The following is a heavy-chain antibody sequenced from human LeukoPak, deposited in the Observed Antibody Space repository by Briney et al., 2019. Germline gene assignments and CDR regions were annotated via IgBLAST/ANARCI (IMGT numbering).Heavy chain of an antibody. D-gene: IGHD3-10*02. CDR3: AELGITMIGGV. J-gene: IGHJ6*04. CDR1: GFTFTDYY. Sequence: GGSLRLSCAASGFTFTDYYMSWIRQAPGKGLEWISYISSSGGTIYYADSVKGRFTISRDNARKSLFLQMSSLRAEDTAVYYCAELGITMIGGVWGKGTTVTISS. V-gene: IGHV3-11*04. CDR2: ISSSGGTI.